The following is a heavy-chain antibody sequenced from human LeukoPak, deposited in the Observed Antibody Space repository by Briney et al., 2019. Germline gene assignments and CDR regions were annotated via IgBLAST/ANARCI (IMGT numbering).Heavy chain of an antibody. CDR2: IHPDGKNT. CDR1: GFTFSNYW. CDR3: ATYVDTVRYDAFDV. V-gene: IGHV3-74*01. D-gene: IGHD5-18*01. Sequence: GRSLRLSCAASGFTFSNYWMDWVRQAPGKGLVWVSRIHPDGKNTAYADSVKGRFTISRDNARNTLFLQMNSLRTEDAAVYYCATYVDTVRYDAFDVWGQGTMVTVSS. J-gene: IGHJ3*01.